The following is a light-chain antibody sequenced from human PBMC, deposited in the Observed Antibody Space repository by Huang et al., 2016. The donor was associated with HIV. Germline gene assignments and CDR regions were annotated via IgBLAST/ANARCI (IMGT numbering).Light chain of an antibody. CDR2: AAS. V-gene: IGKV1-27*01. Sequence: DIQMTQSPASLSASTGVRVTLTCRASQDIGNLVAWFQQKPGQVPRLLIYAASMLQSGVPSRFSGRGSGTDFTLTITNFQPEDIATYYCQRYDSAPRAFGQGTKVDLK. CDR1: QDIGNL. J-gene: IGKJ1*01. CDR3: QRYDSAPRA.